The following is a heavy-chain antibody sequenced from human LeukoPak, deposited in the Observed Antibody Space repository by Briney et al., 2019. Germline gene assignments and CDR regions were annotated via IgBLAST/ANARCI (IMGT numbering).Heavy chain of an antibody. V-gene: IGHV4-34*01. CDR2: INHSGST. Sequence: SETLPLTCAVYGGSFSGYYWSWIRQPPGKGLEWIGEINHSGSTNYNPSLKSRVTISVDTSKNQFSLKLSSVTAADTAVYYCARRPQFTMVRGVHLLGYYMAVRRNGNTVTVSS. CDR1: GGSFSGYY. J-gene: IGHJ6*03. D-gene: IGHD3-10*01. CDR3: ARRPQFTMVRGVHLLGYYMAV.